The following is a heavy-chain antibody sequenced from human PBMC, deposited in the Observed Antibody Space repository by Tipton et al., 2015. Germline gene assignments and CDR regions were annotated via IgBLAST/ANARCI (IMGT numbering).Heavy chain of an antibody. Sequence: TLSLTCIVSSGSVSSDSYYWGWIRQPPGKGLEWIGNMYYSGYTYYNPSLKSRLTIAVDTSQRQFSLMLRSVTAADTAVYYCASVRFLEWLLDYWGQGTLVTVPS. CDR1: SGSVSSDSYY. D-gene: IGHD3-3*01. CDR2: MYYSGYT. CDR3: ASVRFLEWLLDY. J-gene: IGHJ4*02. V-gene: IGHV4-39*01.